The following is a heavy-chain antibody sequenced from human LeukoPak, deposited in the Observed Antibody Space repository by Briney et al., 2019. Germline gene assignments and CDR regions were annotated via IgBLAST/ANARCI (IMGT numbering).Heavy chain of an antibody. V-gene: IGHV3-7*01. CDR2: MKYDGSEK. CDR1: GFTFSSYA. D-gene: IGHD6-13*01. CDR3: ARDIEAAGLFLDY. Sequence: GGSLRLSCAASGFTFSSYAMSWVRQAPGKGLEWVANMKYDGSEKYYVDSVKGRFTISRDNAKSSLYLQMNSLRAEDTAVYYCARDIEAAGLFLDYWGQGTLVTVSS. J-gene: IGHJ4*02.